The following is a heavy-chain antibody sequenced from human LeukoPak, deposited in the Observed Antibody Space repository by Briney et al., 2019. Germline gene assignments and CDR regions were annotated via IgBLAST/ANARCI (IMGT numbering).Heavy chain of an antibody. CDR2: IYYSGST. J-gene: IGHJ3*02. CDR1: GGSISSYY. V-gene: IGHV4-59*12. Sequence: PSETLSLTCTVSGGSISSYYWSWIRQPPGKGLEWIGYIYYSGSTNYNPSLKSRVTISVDTSKNQFSLKLSSVTAADTAVYYCARGRTWSITMIVVVPQAFDIWGQGTMVTVSS. D-gene: IGHD3-22*01. CDR3: ARGRTWSITMIVVVPQAFDI.